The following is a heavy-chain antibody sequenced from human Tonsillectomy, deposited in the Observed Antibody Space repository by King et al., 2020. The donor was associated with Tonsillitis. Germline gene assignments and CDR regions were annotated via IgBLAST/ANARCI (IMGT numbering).Heavy chain of an antibody. J-gene: IGHJ4*02. V-gene: IGHV3-21*01. CDR3: ARVCLSEEVDY. CDR1: GFTFSSYS. Sequence: VQLVESGGGLVKPGGSLRLSCAASGFTFSSYSMNWVRQAPGKGLEWVSSISSSSSYIYYADSVKGRFTISRDNAKNSLYLQMNSLGAEDTAVYYCARVCLSEEVDYWGQGPLVTVSS. CDR2: ISSSSSYI. D-gene: IGHD3-16*02.